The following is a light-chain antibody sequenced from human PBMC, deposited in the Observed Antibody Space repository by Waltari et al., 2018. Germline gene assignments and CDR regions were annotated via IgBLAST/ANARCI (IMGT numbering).Light chain of an antibody. Sequence: DIVMTQSPDFLAVSLGERTTINCKSSQSVLYSSNNKNYLAWYQQKPGQTPKLLIYWASTRESGVPDRFRGSGSGTDFTLTITSLQAEDVAVYYCQQYYNTPLTFGGGTKVEIK. V-gene: IGKV4-1*01. CDR1: QSVLYSSNNKNY. J-gene: IGKJ4*01. CDR2: WAS. CDR3: QQYYNTPLT.